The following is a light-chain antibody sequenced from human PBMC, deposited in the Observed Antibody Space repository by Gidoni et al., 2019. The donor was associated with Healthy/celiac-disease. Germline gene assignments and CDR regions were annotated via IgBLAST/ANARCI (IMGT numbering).Light chain of an antibody. CDR1: QGISSY. V-gene: IGKV1-8*01. CDR3: QQYYSYPLT. J-gene: IGKJ4*01. CDR2: AAS. Sequence: AIRMTQSPSSFSASTGDRVTITCRASQGISSYLAWYQPKPGKAPKLLIYAASTLQRGVPSRFSGSGSGTDFTLTISCLQSEDFATYYCQQYYSYPLTFGGGTKVEIK.